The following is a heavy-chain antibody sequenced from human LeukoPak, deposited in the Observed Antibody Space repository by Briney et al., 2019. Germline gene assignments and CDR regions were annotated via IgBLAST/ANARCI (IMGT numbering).Heavy chain of an antibody. V-gene: IGHV1-69*05. Sequence: SVKVSCKASGGTFSSYATSWVRQAPGQGLEWMGGIIPIFGTANYAQKFQGRVTITTDESTSTAYMELSSLRSEDTAVYYCARESHYYDSSGYMHFDLWGRGTLVTVSS. CDR1: GGTFSSYA. CDR3: ARESHYYDSSGYMHFDL. J-gene: IGHJ2*01. D-gene: IGHD3-22*01. CDR2: IIPIFGTA.